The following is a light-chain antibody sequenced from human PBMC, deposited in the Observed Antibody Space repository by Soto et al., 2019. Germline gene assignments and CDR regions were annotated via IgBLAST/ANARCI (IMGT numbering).Light chain of an antibody. CDR3: ALYVGSGTVV. CDR2: NTT. V-gene: IGLV8-61*01. J-gene: IGLJ2*01. CDR1: SGSVSTSYY. Sequence: QAVVTQEPSFSVSPGGTVILTCGLTSGSVSTSYYPGWYQQSPGLAPRTLIYNTTTRSSGVPDRFSGSILGNKAALTITGGQSDDESDYLCALYVGSGTVVFGGGTKVTVL.